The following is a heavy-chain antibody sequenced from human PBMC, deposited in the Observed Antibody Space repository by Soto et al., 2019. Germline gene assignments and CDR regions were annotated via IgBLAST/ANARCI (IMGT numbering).Heavy chain of an antibody. Sequence: ASETLSLTCTVSGGSISSSSHYWGWIRQPPGKGLEWIGSIYYSGSTYYNPSLKSRVTISVDTSKNQFSLKLSSVTAADTAVYYCAMETEHYDILTGPSGWFDPWGQGTLVTVSS. D-gene: IGHD3-9*01. CDR3: AMETEHYDILTGPSGWFDP. CDR1: GGSISSSSHY. CDR2: IYYSGST. J-gene: IGHJ5*02. V-gene: IGHV4-39*01.